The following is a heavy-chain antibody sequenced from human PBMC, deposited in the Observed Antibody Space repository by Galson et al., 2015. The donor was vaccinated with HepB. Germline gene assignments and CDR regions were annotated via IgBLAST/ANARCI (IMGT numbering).Heavy chain of an antibody. V-gene: IGHV6-1*01. D-gene: IGHD3-22*01. CDR1: GDSVSSNSAA. J-gene: IGHJ4*02. CDR2: TYYRSRWYN. Sequence: CAISGDSVSSNSAAWNWVRQSPSRGLEWLGRTYYRSRWYNDYAVSVRSRITINPDTSKNQFSLQLNSVTPEDTAVYYCARVGYYDTSGHFDYWGQGTLVTVSS. CDR3: ARVGYYDTSGHFDY.